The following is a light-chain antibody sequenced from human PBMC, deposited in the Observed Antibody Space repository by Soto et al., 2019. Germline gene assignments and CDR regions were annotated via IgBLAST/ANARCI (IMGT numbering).Light chain of an antibody. Sequence: DIQMTQSPSSLSASVGDRVTITCRASQTISSWLAWYQQKPGKAPKLLIYKASTLKSGVPSRFSGSGSGTEFTLTISSLQPEDFAVYYCQQYSKWPLTFGGGTKVDIK. CDR1: QTISSW. J-gene: IGKJ4*01. CDR3: QQYSKWPLT. CDR2: KAS. V-gene: IGKV1-5*03.